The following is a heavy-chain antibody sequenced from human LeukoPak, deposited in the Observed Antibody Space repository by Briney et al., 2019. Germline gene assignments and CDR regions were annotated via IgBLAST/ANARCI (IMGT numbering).Heavy chain of an antibody. CDR2: IYTSGST. Sequence: SETLSLTCTVSGGSLSSGSYYWGWIRQPAGGGLEGVGRIYTSGSTNYNPSLKSRCTISGDTPKNQFSLKLISVTAADTAVYYCARDKYDILTGFRYYYDMDVWGKGTTVTISS. V-gene: IGHV4-61*02. CDR3: ARDKYDILTGFRYYYDMDV. J-gene: IGHJ6*03. CDR1: GGSLSSGSYY. D-gene: IGHD3-9*01.